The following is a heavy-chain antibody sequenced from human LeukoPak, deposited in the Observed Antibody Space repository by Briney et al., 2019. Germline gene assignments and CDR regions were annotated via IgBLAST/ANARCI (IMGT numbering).Heavy chain of an antibody. V-gene: IGHV3-7*01. CDR2: IKQDGSEK. CDR3: ARDQREGIALLWFGELSNNDAFDI. CDR1: GFTFSSYW. J-gene: IGHJ3*02. D-gene: IGHD3-10*01. Sequence: PGGSLRLSCAASGFTFSSYWMSRVRQAPGKGLEWVANIKQDGSEKYYVDSVKGRFTISRDNAKNSLYLQMNSLRAEDTAVYYCARDQREGIALLWFGELSNNDAFDIWGQGTMVTVSS.